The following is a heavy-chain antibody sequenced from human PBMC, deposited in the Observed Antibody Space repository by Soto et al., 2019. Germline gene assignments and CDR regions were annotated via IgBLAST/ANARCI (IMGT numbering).Heavy chain of an antibody. CDR3: ARHFSVDYFDY. J-gene: IGHJ4*02. V-gene: IGHV3-23*01. Sequence: GGSLRLSCAASGFTFSTYAMSWVRQAPGKGLEWVSTINTSGGSTYYADSVKGRFTISRDNSKNTLYLQMNSLRPEDTAVYYCARHFSVDYFDYWGQGALVTVSS. CDR2: INTSGGST. CDR1: GFTFSTYA.